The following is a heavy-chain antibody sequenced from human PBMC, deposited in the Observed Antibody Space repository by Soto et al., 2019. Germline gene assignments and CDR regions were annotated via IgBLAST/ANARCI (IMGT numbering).Heavy chain of an antibody. CDR3: ARAQRVGYHYEGHYFDY. CDR2: ISFDGTNK. Sequence: PGGSLRLSCAASGFSFRNSAMHWVRQAPGKGLEWVAMISFDGTNKYYADSVRGRFTISRDNPKNTLYLQMNSLRPEDTSVYFCARAQRVGYHYEGHYFDYWGQGILVTVSS. CDR1: GFSFRNSA. V-gene: IGHV3-30*14. D-gene: IGHD3-22*01. J-gene: IGHJ4*02.